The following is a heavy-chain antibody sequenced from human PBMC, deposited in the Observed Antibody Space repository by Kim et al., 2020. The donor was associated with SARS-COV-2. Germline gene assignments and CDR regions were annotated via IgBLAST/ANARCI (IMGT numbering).Heavy chain of an antibody. V-gene: IGHV4-59*01. J-gene: IGHJ4*02. CDR3: AREYSSSWFDY. CDR2: IYYSGST. CDR1: GGSISSYY. Sequence: SETLSLTCTVSGGSISSYYWSWIRQPPGKGLEWIGYIYYSGSTNYNPSLKSRVTISVDTSKNQFSLKLSSVTAADTAVYYCAREYSSSWFDYWGQGTLVTVSS. D-gene: IGHD6-13*01.